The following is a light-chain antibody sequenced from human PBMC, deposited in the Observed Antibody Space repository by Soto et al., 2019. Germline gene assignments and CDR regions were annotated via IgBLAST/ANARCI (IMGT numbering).Light chain of an antibody. CDR3: QQYDYWWT. Sequence: IALTQSPATLSVFPGASATLSGRASQTVNNNLAWYQQKPGQSPRLLIYGASTRATTTPGRFSGSGSGTEFTLTISSLQSEDFGIYYCQQYDYWWTFGQGTKVDIK. J-gene: IGKJ1*01. CDR1: QTVNNN. CDR2: GAS. V-gene: IGKV3D-15*01.